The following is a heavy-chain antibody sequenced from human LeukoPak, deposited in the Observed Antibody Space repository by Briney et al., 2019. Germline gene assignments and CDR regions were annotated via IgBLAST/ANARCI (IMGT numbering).Heavy chain of an antibody. CDR1: GGSISSSAYS. J-gene: IGHJ4*02. CDR2: IYDSGNT. V-gene: IGHV4-39*01. CDR3: ARQYGPGYSSTWYFDY. D-gene: IGHD6-13*01. Sequence: SETLSLTCTVSGGSISSSAYSWGWIRQPPGKGLDWIGNIYDSGNTYYNPSLKSRVTISVDTPKNQFSLKLNSVTAADTAVYYCARQYGPGYSSTWYFDYWGQGTLVTVSS.